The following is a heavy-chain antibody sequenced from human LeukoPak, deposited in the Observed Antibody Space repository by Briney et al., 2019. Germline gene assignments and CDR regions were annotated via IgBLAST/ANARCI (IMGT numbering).Heavy chain of an antibody. CDR1: GFTFSSYA. Sequence: GGSLRLSCAASGFTFSSYAMHWVRQAPGKGLEWVAVISYDGSNKYYADSVKGRFTISRDNSKNTLYLQMNSLRAEDTAVYYCARNHYDFWSGYYDEYYWGQGTLVTVSS. D-gene: IGHD3-3*01. V-gene: IGHV3-30*04. J-gene: IGHJ4*02. CDR2: ISYDGSNK. CDR3: ARNHYDFWSGYYDEYY.